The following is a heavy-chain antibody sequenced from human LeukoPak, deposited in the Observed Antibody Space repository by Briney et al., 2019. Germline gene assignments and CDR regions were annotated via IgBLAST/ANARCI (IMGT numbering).Heavy chain of an antibody. D-gene: IGHD4-17*01. V-gene: IGHV3-53*01. CDR2: IYSGGGT. CDR3: ARDRRVTYYGPFDY. Sequence: GGSLRLSCAASGFTVSGNYMSWVRQAPGKGLEWVSVIYSGGGTYYADSVKGRFTISRDNSKNTLYLQMNSLRAEDTAVYYCARDRRVTYYGPFDYWGQGTLVTVSS. CDR1: GFTVSGNY. J-gene: IGHJ4*02.